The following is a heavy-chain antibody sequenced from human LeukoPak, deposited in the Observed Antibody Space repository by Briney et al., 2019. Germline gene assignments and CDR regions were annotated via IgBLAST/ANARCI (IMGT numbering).Heavy chain of an antibody. CDR2: INHSGST. V-gene: IGHV4-34*01. D-gene: IGHD5-12*01. CDR1: GGSFSGYY. J-gene: IGHJ4*02. CDR3: ARGEYSGYYDY. Sequence: SETLSLTCAVYGGSFSGYYWSWIRQPPGKGLEWIGEINHSGSTNYNPSLKRRVTISVDTSKNQFSLKLSSVTAADTAVYYCARGEYSGYYDYWGQGTLVTVSS.